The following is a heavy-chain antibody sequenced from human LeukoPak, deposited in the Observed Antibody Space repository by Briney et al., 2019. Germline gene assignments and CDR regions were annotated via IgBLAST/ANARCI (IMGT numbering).Heavy chain of an antibody. V-gene: IGHV1-2*02. J-gene: IGHJ5*02. CDR1: GYTFTGYY. Sequence: ASVKVSCKASGYTFTGYYMYWVRQAPGQGLEWMGWINPNSSGTNYAQKFQGRVTMTRDTSISTAYMELSRLRSDDTAVYYCARSKESVAALFDPWGQGTLVTVSS. CDR2: INPNSSGT. D-gene: IGHD2-15*01. CDR3: ARSKESVAALFDP.